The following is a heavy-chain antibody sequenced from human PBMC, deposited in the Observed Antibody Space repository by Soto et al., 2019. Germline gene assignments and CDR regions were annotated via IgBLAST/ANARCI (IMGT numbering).Heavy chain of an antibody. CDR1: GFTFSSYS. V-gene: IGHV3-21*01. Sequence: EVQLVESGGGLVKPGGSLRLSCAASGFTFSSYSMNWVRQATGKGLEWVSSIRSSSTYTHFADSVKGRCTFSRDNAKNSLYLHMNSLRAEDTAVYYCARAPSKGYTYGIDYWGQGALVTVSS. D-gene: IGHD5-18*01. CDR3: ARAPSKGYTYGIDY. CDR2: IRSSSTYT. J-gene: IGHJ4*02.